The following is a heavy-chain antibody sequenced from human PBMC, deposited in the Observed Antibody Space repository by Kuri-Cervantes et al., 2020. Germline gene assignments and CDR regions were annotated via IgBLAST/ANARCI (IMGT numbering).Heavy chain of an antibody. J-gene: IGHJ6*03. CDR3: ARDLGTPVRPYYYYYMDV. Sequence: GESLKISCAASGFTFSYYTMNWVRQAPGKGLEWVSSISSSSSYIYYADSVKGRFTISRDNAKNSLYLQMDSLRAEDTAVYYCARDLGTPVRPYYYYYMDVWGKGTTVTVSS. V-gene: IGHV3-21*01. CDR1: GFTFSYYT. CDR2: ISSSSSYI. D-gene: IGHD1-14*01.